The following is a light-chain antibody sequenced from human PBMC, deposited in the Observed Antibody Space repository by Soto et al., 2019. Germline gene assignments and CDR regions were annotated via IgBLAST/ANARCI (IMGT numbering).Light chain of an antibody. CDR2: RNN. Sequence: QSVLTQPPSASGTPGQRVTISCSGSSSNIGSKYVYWYQQLPGTAPQLLMYRNNQRPSGVPDRSSVSNSDTSASLASSGLRSEDEADYYCAAWDAGVSGTAFGGGTKVTVL. CDR1: SSNIGSKY. J-gene: IGLJ2*01. CDR3: AAWDAGVSGTA. V-gene: IGLV1-47*01.